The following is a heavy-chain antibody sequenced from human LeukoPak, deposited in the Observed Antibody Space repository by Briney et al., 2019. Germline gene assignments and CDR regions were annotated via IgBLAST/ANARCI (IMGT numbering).Heavy chain of an antibody. J-gene: IGHJ4*02. Sequence: GGSLRLSCTASGFIFNDFWTSWVRQAPGEGLEWVANIRQDGGAKNYVDSVKGRFTISRDNAKKSLYLQMNSLRAEDTAVYYCAPPPIAATGNWGQGSLVTVSS. CDR1: GFIFNDFW. V-gene: IGHV3-7*01. D-gene: IGHD6-13*01. CDR3: APPPIAATGN. CDR2: IRQDGGAK.